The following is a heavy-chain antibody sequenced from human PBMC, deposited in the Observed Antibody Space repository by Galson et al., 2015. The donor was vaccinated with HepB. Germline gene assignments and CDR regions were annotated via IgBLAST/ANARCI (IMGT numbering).Heavy chain of an antibody. Sequence: ETLSLTCAVYGGSFSGYYWSWIRQPPGKGLEWIGEINHSGSTNYNPSLKSRVTISVDTSKNQFSLKLSSVTAADTAVYYCARDGSWYYYYYGMDVWGQGTTVTVSS. D-gene: IGHD6-13*01. CDR1: GGSFSGYY. V-gene: IGHV4-34*01. CDR3: ARDGSWYYYYYGMDV. J-gene: IGHJ6*02. CDR2: INHSGST.